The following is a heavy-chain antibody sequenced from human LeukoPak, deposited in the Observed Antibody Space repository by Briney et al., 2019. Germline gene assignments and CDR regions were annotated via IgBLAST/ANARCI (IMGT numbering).Heavy chain of an antibody. Sequence: SGGSLRLSCAASGFTFSSYSMNWVRQAPGKGLEWVSAISGSGGSTYYADSVKGRFTISRDNSKNTLYLQMNSLRAEDTAVYYCAKPQYSPREYSSSSPFDYWGQGTLVTVSS. V-gene: IGHV3-23*01. J-gene: IGHJ4*02. CDR1: GFTFSSYS. CDR2: ISGSGGST. CDR3: AKPQYSPREYSSSSPFDY. D-gene: IGHD6-6*01.